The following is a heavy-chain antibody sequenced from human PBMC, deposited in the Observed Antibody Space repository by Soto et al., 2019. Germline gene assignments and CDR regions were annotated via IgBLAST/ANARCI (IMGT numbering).Heavy chain of an antibody. CDR3: ARDPDYGGDYDY. CDR1: GYTFTSYA. J-gene: IGHJ4*02. D-gene: IGHD4-17*01. Sequence: ASVNVSCKASGYTFTSYAMHWVRQAPGQRLEWMGWINAGNGNTKYSQKFQGRVTITRDTSASTAYMELSSLRSEDTAVYYCARDPDYGGDYDYWGQGTLVTVSS. V-gene: IGHV1-3*01. CDR2: INAGNGNT.